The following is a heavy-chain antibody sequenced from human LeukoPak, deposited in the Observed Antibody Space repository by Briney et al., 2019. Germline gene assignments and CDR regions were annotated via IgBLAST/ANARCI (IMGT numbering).Heavy chain of an antibody. V-gene: IGHV4-4*09. CDR1: GGSTTTYY. CDR3: ARLGDSDAFDI. J-gene: IGHJ3*02. D-gene: IGHD3-16*01. Sequence: PSETLSLTCTVSGGSTTTYYWSWIRQPPGKGLEWIGYIYTSGSTNYNPSLKSRVTISVDTSKNQFSLKLSSVTAADTAVYYCARLGDSDAFDIWGQGTMVTVSS. CDR2: IYTSGST.